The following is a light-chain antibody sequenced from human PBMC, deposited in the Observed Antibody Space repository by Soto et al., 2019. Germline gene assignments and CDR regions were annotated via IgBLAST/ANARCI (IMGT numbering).Light chain of an antibody. J-gene: IGLJ2*01. CDR3: QSFDTRRNVV. Sequence: QTVVTQAPSVSGAPWQSVTISCTGTSSNIGAGFDVYWFQLLPETAPKLLMNGPSGVPDRFSASRSGTSASLTISGLQPEDEGDYYCQSFDTRRNVVFGGGTKLTVL. CDR1: SSNIGAGFD. V-gene: IGLV1-40*01.